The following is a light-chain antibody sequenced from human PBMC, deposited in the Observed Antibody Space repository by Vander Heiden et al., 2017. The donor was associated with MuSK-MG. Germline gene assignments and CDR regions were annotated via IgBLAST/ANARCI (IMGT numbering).Light chain of an antibody. Sequence: DIQMTQFPSSLSASVGDRVTITCRASQSISSYLNWYQQKPGKPPKLLIYAASSLQSGVPSRFSGSGSGTDFTLTISRLQPEDFATYYCQQSDSTPWTFGQGTKVEIK. CDR2: AAS. CDR1: QSISSY. J-gene: IGKJ1*01. CDR3: QQSDSTPWT. V-gene: IGKV1-39*01.